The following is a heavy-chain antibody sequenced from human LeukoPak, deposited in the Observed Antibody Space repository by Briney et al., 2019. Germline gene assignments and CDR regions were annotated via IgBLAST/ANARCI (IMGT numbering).Heavy chain of an antibody. D-gene: IGHD1-7*01. Sequence: SETLSLTCAVYGGSFSGYYWSWIRQPPGKGLEWIGEINHSGSTNYNPSLKSRVTISVDTSKNQFSLKLSSVTAADTAVYYCARAITGTTGYYYYYMDVWGKGTTVTVSS. CDR1: GGSFSGYY. V-gene: IGHV4-34*01. CDR3: ARAITGTTGYYYYYMDV. CDR2: INHSGST. J-gene: IGHJ6*03.